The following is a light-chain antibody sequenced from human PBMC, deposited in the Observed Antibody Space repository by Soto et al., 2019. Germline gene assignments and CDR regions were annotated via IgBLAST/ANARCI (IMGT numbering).Light chain of an antibody. V-gene: IGKV3-15*01. J-gene: IGKJ5*01. Sequence: EIVMTQSPATLSVSPGERATLSCRASQSVNSNLAWYQQKPGQAPRLLIYRASTRATGIPARFSGSGSETDFTLTISRLEPEDFALYYCQQYGSSAPITFGQGTRLEIK. CDR3: QQYGSSAPIT. CDR2: RAS. CDR1: QSVNSN.